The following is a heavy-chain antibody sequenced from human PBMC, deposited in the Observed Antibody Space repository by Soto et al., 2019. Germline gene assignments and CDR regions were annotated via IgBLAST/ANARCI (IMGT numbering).Heavy chain of an antibody. CDR3: ARQIYVSETCPNFQYFLES. CDR1: GYSFAGYG. V-gene: IGHV5-10-1*01. D-gene: IGHD5-12*01. CDR2: IDPSDSQT. Sequence: GEGLKISCKGSGYSFAGYGITRVRQKPGKGLEWMGRIDPSDSQTYYSPSFRGHVTISVTKSITTVFLQWSSLRASDTAMYYCARQIYVSETCPNFQYFLESWGQGTPVTGSS. J-gene: IGHJ4*02.